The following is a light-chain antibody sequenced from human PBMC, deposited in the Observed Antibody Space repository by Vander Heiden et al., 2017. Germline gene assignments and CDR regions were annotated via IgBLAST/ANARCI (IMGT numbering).Light chain of an antibody. Sequence: DIVMTQSPLSLLVTPGPPASISCRSSQSLLHSNGYNYLDWYLQKPGQSPQLLIYLGSNRASGVPDRFSGSGSGTDFTLKISRVEAEDVGVYYCMQALQTPPTFGQGTKLEIK. CDR2: LGS. J-gene: IGKJ2*01. CDR3: MQALQTPPT. CDR1: QSLLHSNGYNY. V-gene: IGKV2-28*01.